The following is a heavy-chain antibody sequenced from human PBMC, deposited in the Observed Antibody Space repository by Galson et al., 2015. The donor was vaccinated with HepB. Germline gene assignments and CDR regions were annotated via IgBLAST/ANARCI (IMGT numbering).Heavy chain of an antibody. Sequence: SLRLSCAASGFNVSSNYMSWVRQAPGKGLEWVSLVYSGGSTYYADSVKGRFTISRDNSKNTLYLQMNSLRAEDTAVYFCARDTGDLWYFDLWGRGTLATVAS. CDR2: VYSGGST. V-gene: IGHV3-53*01. J-gene: IGHJ2*01. CDR1: GFNVSSNY. CDR3: ARDTGDLWYFDL. D-gene: IGHD7-27*01.